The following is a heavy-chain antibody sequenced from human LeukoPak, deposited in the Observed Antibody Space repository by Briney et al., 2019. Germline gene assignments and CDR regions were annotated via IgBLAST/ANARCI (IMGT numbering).Heavy chain of an antibody. CDR3: ARFFWSGDYRAFDP. CDR2: INHSGST. Sequence: SETLSLTCAVYGGSFSGYYWSWIRQPPGKGLEWIGEINHSGSTNYNPSLKSRVTISVDTSKNQFSLKLSSVTAADAAVYYCARFFWSGDYRAFDPWGQGTLVTVSS. V-gene: IGHV4-34*01. D-gene: IGHD3-3*01. J-gene: IGHJ5*02. CDR1: GGSFSGYY.